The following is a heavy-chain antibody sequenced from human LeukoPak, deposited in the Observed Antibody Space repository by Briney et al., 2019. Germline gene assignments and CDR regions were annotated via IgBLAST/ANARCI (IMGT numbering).Heavy chain of an antibody. CDR2: ISSNGGST. CDR3: VVSYLYAFDI. CDR1: GFTFSTYT. Sequence: PGGSLRLSCSASGFTFSTYTIHWVRHAPGKGLEYVSAISSNGGSTYYADSVKGRFTISRDNSKNILYLQMSSLRAEDTAVYYCVVSYLYAFDIWSQGTMVTVSS. D-gene: IGHD5-18*01. J-gene: IGHJ3*02. V-gene: IGHV3-64D*09.